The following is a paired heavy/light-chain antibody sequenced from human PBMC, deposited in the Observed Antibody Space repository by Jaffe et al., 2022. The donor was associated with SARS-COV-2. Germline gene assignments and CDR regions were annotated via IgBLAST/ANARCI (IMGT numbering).Light chain of an antibody. J-gene: IGLJ2*01. CDR2: HDS. V-gene: IGLV3-1*01. CDR3: QAWDSGSVI. Sequence: SYDLSQPPSVSVSPGHNAGITCSGNQLGDKYTYWYQQRPGQSPVLVIYHDSKRPSGIPDRFSASKSGDTTTLTITGTQTMDEADYYCQAWDSGSVIFGGGTKLTLL. CDR1: QLGDKY.
Heavy chain of an antibody. Sequence: EVLLEESGGGLVKPGGSLTLSCSGSGFSFRSYAMTWVRQAPGKGLQWVSSINSRSTNTFYADSVRGRFTVSRDNANNSLFLQLDSLRVEDTAVYFCARDGDYGDFDHWGLGTLVTVS. CDR3: ARDGDYGDFDH. V-gene: IGHV3-21*01. D-gene: IGHD4-17*01. CDR1: GFSFRSYA. CDR2: INSRSTNT. J-gene: IGHJ5*02.